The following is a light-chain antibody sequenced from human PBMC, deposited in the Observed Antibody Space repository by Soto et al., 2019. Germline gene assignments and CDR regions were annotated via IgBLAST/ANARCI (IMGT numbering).Light chain of an antibody. CDR1: SNDVGVYNY. V-gene: IGLV2-8*01. CDR3: SSYGGTNNPHG. CDR2: EVT. J-gene: IGLJ1*01. Sequence: QSVLTQPPSASGSPGQSVTISCTGTSNDVGVYNYVSWYQHHPGNAPKLIIYEVTKRPSGVPDRFSGSKSGNTASLTVSGLQAEDEADYYCSSYGGTNNPHGFGTGTKVTVL.